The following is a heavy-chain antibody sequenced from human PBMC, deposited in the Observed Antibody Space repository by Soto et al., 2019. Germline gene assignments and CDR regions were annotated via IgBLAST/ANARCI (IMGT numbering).Heavy chain of an antibody. J-gene: IGHJ4*02. CDR2: IYPSDSDI. Sequence: PGESVKISCXGSGYTFTSYWIGWVRQMPGEGLEWMGVIYPSDSDIRYSPSFQGKVTISADKSITTAYLQWSSLKAADTAMYYCVRSGTSSGRFSDYWGQGTLVTVSS. CDR1: GYTFTSYW. D-gene: IGHD2-15*01. V-gene: IGHV5-51*01. CDR3: VRSGTSSGRFSDY.